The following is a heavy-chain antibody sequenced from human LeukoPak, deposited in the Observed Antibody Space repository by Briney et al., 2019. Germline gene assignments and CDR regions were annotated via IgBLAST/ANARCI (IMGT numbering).Heavy chain of an antibody. J-gene: IGHJ4*02. V-gene: IGHV1-2*02. Sequence: ASVKVSCKASGYTFTGYYMHGVRQAPGQGLEGMGWINPNSGGTNYAQKFQGRVTITRDTSISTAYMELSRLRSDDTAVYYCARGEAIVGATIDYWGQGTLVTVSS. CDR2: INPNSGGT. CDR1: GYTFTGYY. CDR3: ARGEAIVGATIDY. D-gene: IGHD1-26*01.